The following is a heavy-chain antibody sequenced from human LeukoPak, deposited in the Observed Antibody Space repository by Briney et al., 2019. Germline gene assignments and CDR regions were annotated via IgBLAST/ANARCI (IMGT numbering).Heavy chain of an antibody. V-gene: IGHV5-51*01. CDR3: AMCYGSGSYYTFDY. Sequence: GESLKISCKGSEYSFTTHWIGWVRQMPGKGLDWMGIIFPGDSDTTYSPSFQGQVTISADKSISTAYLQWSSLKASDTAMYYCAMCYGSGSYYTFDYWGQGTLVTVSS. D-gene: IGHD3-10*01. J-gene: IGHJ4*02. CDR2: IFPGDSDT. CDR1: EYSFTTHW.